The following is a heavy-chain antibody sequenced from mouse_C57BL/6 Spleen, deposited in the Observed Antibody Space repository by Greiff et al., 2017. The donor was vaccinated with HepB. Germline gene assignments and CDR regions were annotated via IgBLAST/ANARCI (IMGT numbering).Heavy chain of an antibody. D-gene: IGHD2-10*01. V-gene: IGHV5-4*01. Sequence: VQLQESGGGLVKPGGSLKLSCAASGFTFSSYAMSWVRQTPEKRLEWVATISDGGSYTYYPDNVKGRFTISRDNAKNNLYLQMSHLKSEDTAMYYCARDTYYGNYYFDYWGQGTTLTVSS. J-gene: IGHJ2*01. CDR1: GFTFSSYA. CDR2: ISDGGSYT. CDR3: ARDTYYGNYYFDY.